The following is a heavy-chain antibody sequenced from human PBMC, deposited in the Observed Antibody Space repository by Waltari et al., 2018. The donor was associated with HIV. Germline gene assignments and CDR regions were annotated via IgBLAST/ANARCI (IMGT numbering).Heavy chain of an antibody. CDR1: GFTFRSYS. J-gene: IGHJ6*02. CDR2: ISSSSSTI. Sequence: EVQLVESGGGLVQPGGSLRLSCAASGFTFRSYSMNWVRQAPGKGLEWVSYISSSSSTIYYADSVKGRFTISRDNAKNSLYLQMNSLRAEDTAVHYCARDDYGMDVWGQGTTVTVSS. CDR3: ARDDYGMDV. V-gene: IGHV3-48*04.